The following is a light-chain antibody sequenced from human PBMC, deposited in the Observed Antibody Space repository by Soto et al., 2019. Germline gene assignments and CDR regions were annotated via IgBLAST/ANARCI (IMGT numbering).Light chain of an antibody. V-gene: IGKV3-11*01. Sequence: EIVMTQSPATLSVSPGDRATLSCRASQSISSYLAWYQQKPGQAPRLLIYDASNRATGIPARFSGSGSGTDFTLTISSLEPEDFAVYYCQQRSNWPPGVTFGPGTKVDIK. J-gene: IGKJ3*01. CDR1: QSISSY. CDR3: QQRSNWPPGVT. CDR2: DAS.